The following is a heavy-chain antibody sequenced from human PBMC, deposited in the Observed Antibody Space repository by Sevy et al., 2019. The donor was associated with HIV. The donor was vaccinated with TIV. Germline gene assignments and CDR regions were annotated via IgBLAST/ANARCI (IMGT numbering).Heavy chain of an antibody. CDR3: ARSCDSSGYYNYYYYYGMDV. V-gene: IGHV3-33*01. J-gene: IGHJ6*02. CDR1: GFTFSSYG. Sequence: GGSLRLSCAASGFTFSSYGMHWVRQAPGKGLEWVAVIWYDGSNKYYADSVKGRFTIPRDNSKNTLYLQMNSLRAEDTAVYYCARSCDSSGYYNYYYYYGMDVWGQGTTVTVSS. D-gene: IGHD3-22*01. CDR2: IWYDGSNK.